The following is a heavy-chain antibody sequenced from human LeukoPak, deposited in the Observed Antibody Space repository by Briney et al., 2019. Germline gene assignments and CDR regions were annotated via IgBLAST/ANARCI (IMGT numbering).Heavy chain of an antibody. CDR1: RFTFSSYA. CDR2: ISGSGGAT. Sequence: HAGGSLRLSCAASRFTFSSYALSWVRQAPGKGLEWVSAISGSGGATYYADSVKGRFTISRDNSKNTLYLQMNSLRSEDTAVYYCAKDKTSSSFEYFQHWGQGTLVTVSS. D-gene: IGHD6-6*01. CDR3: AKDKTSSSFEYFQH. V-gene: IGHV3-23*01. J-gene: IGHJ1*01.